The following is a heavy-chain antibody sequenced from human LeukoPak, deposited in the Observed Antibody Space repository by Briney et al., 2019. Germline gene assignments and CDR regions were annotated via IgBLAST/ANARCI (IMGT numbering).Heavy chain of an antibody. CDR1: GGSISSGAYY. J-gene: IGHJ5*02. D-gene: IGHD4-17*01. V-gene: IGHV4-30-4*08. Sequence: PSQTLSLTCTVSGGSISSGAYYWRWLRQPPGTGLEWIGYIYYSGSTHYNPSLKSRVTISVDPSKNQFSLKLSSETDADPAVYYSARDGSTVTTLWFDPGAQGTLVPVSS. CDR3: ARDGSTVTTLWFDP. CDR2: IYYSGST.